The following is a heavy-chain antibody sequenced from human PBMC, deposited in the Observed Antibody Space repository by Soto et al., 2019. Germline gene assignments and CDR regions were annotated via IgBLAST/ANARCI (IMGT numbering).Heavy chain of an antibody. V-gene: IGHV4-31*03. CDR3: PGYGDYEGGEI. J-gene: IGHJ3*02. D-gene: IGHD4-17*01. CDR1: GGSISSGGYY. Sequence: QVQLEESGPGLVKPSQTLSLTCTVSGGSISSGGYYWSWIRQHPGKGLEWIGHIYDSGITYHNPSIESRLTISVDPSKNKLSLNRNLVTGADTAVYYCPGYGDYEGGEIWGHGTIVTVTS. CDR2: IYDSGIT.